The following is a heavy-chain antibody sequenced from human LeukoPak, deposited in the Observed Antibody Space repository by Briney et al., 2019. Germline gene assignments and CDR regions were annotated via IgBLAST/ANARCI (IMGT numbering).Heavy chain of an antibody. CDR3: ATTPYDYGSGSFYSY. Sequence: GGSLRLSCAASGFTFSSYWMHWVRQGPGKGLVWVSRINSDGSITNYADSVKGRFTISRDNAKNTLYLQMNSLGAEDTAVYYCATTPYDYGSGSFYSYWGQGALVTVS. CDR1: GFTFSSYW. D-gene: IGHD3-10*01. J-gene: IGHJ4*02. V-gene: IGHV3-74*01. CDR2: INSDGSIT.